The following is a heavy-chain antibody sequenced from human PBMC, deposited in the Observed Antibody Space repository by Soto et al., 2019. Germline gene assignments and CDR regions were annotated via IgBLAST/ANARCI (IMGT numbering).Heavy chain of an antibody. D-gene: IGHD1-1*01. CDR2: INGGTGQT. J-gene: IGHJ6*02. Sequence: ASVKVSCKASGYTFSTYAMHWLRQAPGQSLEWMGWINGGTGQTRYSQRFQDRVTITRDTPASTANMELTSLTSEDTAVYYCARGKGMEENYYYGLDIWGQGTTVTVSS. V-gene: IGHV1-3*01. CDR1: GYTFSTYA. CDR3: ARGKGMEENYYYGLDI.